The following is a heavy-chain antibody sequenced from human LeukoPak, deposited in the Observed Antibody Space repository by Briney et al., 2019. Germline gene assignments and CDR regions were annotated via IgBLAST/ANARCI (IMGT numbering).Heavy chain of an antibody. CDR1: GFTFSNAW. J-gene: IGHJ6*03. D-gene: IGHD3-22*01. CDR3: TTVFYYDSSGYRYYYYYYMDV. CDR2: IKSKTDGCTT. Sequence: GGSLRLSCAASGFTFSNAWMSWVRQAPGKGLEWVGRIKSKTDGCTTDYAAPVKGRFNISRDDSKNTLYLQMNSLKTEDTAVYYCTTVFYYDSSGYRYYYYYYMDVWGKGTTVTVSS. V-gene: IGHV3-15*01.